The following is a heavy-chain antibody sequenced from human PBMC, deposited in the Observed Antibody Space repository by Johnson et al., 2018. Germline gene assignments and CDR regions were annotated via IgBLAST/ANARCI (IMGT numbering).Heavy chain of an antibody. CDR2: IKQDGSEK. Sequence: EVQLLESGGGLVQPGGSLRLSCAASGFTFSSYWMSWVRQAPGKGLEWVANIKQDGSEKYYVDSVKGRFTISRDNAKNSLYLQRKSLRAEDTAVYYCARKAYYYYYMDVWGKGTTVTVSS. CDR3: ARKAYYYYYMDV. CDR1: GFTFSSYW. J-gene: IGHJ6*03. V-gene: IGHV3-7*01.